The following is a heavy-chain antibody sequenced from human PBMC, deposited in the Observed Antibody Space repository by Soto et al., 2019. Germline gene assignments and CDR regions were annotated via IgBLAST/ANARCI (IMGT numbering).Heavy chain of an antibody. CDR1: GHSPCSGSY. D-gene: IGHD6-19*01. V-gene: IGHV4-38-2*01. J-gene: IGHJ4*02. Sequence: NPSGTLSHSCSVSGHSPCSGSYWAWMRQTTGKGPEWIASIYHGGTTFYNPSLKSRITISVDTSNNQFSLKLTSVTAADTAVYYCAMVHVMVVAGSTFDYWGPVTLVTV. CDR3: AMVHVMVVAGSTFDY. CDR2: IYHGGTT.